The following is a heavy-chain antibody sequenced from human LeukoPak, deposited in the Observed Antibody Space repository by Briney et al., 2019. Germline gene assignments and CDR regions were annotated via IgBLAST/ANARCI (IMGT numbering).Heavy chain of an antibody. D-gene: IGHD3-10*01. Sequence: SGGSLRLSCAASGFTFDDYGMSWVRHAPGKGLEWVSGINWNGGSTGYADSVKGRFTISRDNAKNSLYLQVNSLRAEDTALYYCARSLWFGETVGVYWGQGTLVTVSS. V-gene: IGHV3-20*04. CDR3: ARSLWFGETVGVY. J-gene: IGHJ4*02. CDR2: INWNGGST. CDR1: GFTFDDYG.